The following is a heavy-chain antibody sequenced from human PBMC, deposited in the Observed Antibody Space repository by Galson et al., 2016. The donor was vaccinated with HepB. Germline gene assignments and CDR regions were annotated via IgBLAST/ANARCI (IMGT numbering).Heavy chain of an antibody. CDR3: ARISGYSSGWYHYFGY. V-gene: IGHV1-18*01. Sequence: SVKVSCKASGYTFTSYGISWVRQAPRQGLEWMGWISAYNGNTDYAQKFQGRVTMTRNTSISTAYMELSSLRSEDTAVYYCARISGYSSGWYHYFGYWGQGTLVTVSS. J-gene: IGHJ4*02. D-gene: IGHD6-19*01. CDR2: ISAYNGNT. CDR1: GYTFTSYG.